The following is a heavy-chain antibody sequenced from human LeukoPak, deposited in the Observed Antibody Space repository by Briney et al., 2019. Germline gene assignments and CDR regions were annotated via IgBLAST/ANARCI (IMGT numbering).Heavy chain of an antibody. J-gene: IGHJ5*02. V-gene: IGHV4-30-2*01. Sequence: PSETLSLTCAVSGGSISSGGYSWSWIRQPPGKGLEWIGYIYHSGSTYYNPSLKSRVTISVDRSKNQFSLKLSSVTAADTAVYYCARDASYCSGGSCFNWFDPWGQGTLVTVSS. CDR1: GGSISSGGYS. CDR3: ARDASYCSGGSCFNWFDP. CDR2: IYHSGST. D-gene: IGHD2-15*01.